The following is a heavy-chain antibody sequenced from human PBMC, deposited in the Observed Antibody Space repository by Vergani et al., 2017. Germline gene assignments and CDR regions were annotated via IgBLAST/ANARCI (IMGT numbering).Heavy chain of an antibody. V-gene: IGHV2-5*01. CDR1: GFSLTTVGEG. Sequence: QITLRESGPTLVKPTQTLTLTCTFSGFSLTTVGEGVGWIRPPPGRALEWLAFAYWNDDERYSPSLKSRVTITKDTSKNEVILTMATMDPVDTATYYCVHRLGYFDWDGAFDVWGPGTMVTVSS. CDR3: VHRLGYFDWDGAFDV. CDR2: AYWNDDE. D-gene: IGHD3-9*01. J-gene: IGHJ3*01.